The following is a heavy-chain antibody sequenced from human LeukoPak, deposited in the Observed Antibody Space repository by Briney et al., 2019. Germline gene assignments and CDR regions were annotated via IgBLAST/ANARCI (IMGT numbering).Heavy chain of an antibody. D-gene: IGHD6-13*01. J-gene: IGHJ3*02. CDR1: GGSVSSGDYY. CDR2: IYYSGNT. CDR3: ARARRFAAAGTTAFDI. V-gene: IGHV4-30-4*08. Sequence: SEALSLTCTVSGGSVSSGDYYWSWIRQPPGKGLEWIGYIYYSGNTYYNPSLKSRLTISVDTSKNQFSLKLTSVTAADTAVYYCARARRFAAAGTTAFDIWGQGTMVTVSS.